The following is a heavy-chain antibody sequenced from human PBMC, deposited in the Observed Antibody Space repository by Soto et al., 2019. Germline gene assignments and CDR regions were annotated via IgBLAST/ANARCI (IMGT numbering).Heavy chain of an antibody. Sequence: GSLRLPRATFGFHLSSLCLPRVRPGSGKGLEWVAVISYDGRNKYYADSVKGRFTISRDNSKNTLYLQMSSLRAEDTAVYYCVKDGSSGWPYYYGLDVWGQGTTVTVSS. CDR2: ISYDGRNK. J-gene: IGHJ6*02. D-gene: IGHD6-19*01. V-gene: IGHV3-30*18. CDR1: GFHLSSLC. CDR3: VKDGSSGWPYYYGLDV.